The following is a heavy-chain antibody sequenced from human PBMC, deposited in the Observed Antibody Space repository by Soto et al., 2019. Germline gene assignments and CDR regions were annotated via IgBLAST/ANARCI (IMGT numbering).Heavy chain of an antibody. J-gene: IGHJ4*02. CDR2: INYSGST. D-gene: IGHD4-17*01. CDR1: GGSISSYY. CDR3: ARRYGASFDY. V-gene: IGHV4-59*01. Sequence: QVQLQESGPGLVKPSETLSLTCTVSGGSISSYYWSWIRQPPGKGLEWFGYINYSGSTNYNPSLNSRVTISVDTSKNQFSLKLSSVTAADTAVYYCARRYGASFDYWGQGTLVTVSS.